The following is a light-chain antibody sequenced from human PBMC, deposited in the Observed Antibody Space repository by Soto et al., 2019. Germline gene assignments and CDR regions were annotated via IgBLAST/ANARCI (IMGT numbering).Light chain of an antibody. CDR3: QQYGTSPQT. CDR2: GAS. CDR1: QSVGSSY. V-gene: IGKV3-20*01. Sequence: EIVLTQSPGTLSLSPGERATLSCRASQSVGSSYLAWYQQKLGQAPRLLIYGASSKATGIPDRFSGSGSGTDFPLTISRLEPEDFAVYYCQQYGTSPQTFGQGTKVEIK. J-gene: IGKJ1*01.